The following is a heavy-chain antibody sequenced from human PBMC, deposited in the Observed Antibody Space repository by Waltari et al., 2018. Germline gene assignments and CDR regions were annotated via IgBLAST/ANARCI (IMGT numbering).Heavy chain of an antibody. V-gene: IGHV3-48*04. Sequence: EVQLVESGGGLAQPGGSLRLSCAASGFTFSTYSMNWVRQAPGKGPVGVSYNRSTGYTTYYADSEKGRFTVSRDNAKNSLFLHMNSLRAEDTAVYYCARWEYCSGNSCYTRYVDSWGQGTLVTVSS. CDR1: GFTFSTYS. D-gene: IGHD2-2*02. CDR2: NRSTGYTT. CDR3: ARWEYCSGNSCYTRYVDS. J-gene: IGHJ4*02.